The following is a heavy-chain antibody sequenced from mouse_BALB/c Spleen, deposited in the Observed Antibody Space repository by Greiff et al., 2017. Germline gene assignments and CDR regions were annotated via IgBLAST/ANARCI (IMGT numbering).Heavy chain of an antibody. V-gene: IGHV1-54*01. CDR2: INPGSGGT. CDR1: GYAFTNYL. D-gene: IGHD1-2*01. Sequence: VKLQESGAELVRPGTSVKVSCKASGYAFTNYLIEWVKQRPGQGLEWIGVINPGSGGTNYNEKFKGKATLTADKSSSTAYMQLSSLTSDDSAVYFCARQLRLGFAYWGQGTLVTVSA. J-gene: IGHJ3*01. CDR3: ARQLRLGFAY.